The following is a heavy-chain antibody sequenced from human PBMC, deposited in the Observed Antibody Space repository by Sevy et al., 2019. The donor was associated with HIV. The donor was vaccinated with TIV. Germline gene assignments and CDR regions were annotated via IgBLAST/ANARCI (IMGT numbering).Heavy chain of an antibody. Sequence: GGSLRLSCAASGFTFSSHAMHWVRQTPGKGLEWVAVISYDGSKKFFAKSVKGRFTVSRDNSKNALYLEMNSLRAEDTAIYFCARDKFGYTSGWQATGGFDYWGQGTLVTVSS. J-gene: IGHJ4*02. CDR1: GFTFSSHA. CDR2: ISYDGSKK. V-gene: IGHV3-30-3*01. D-gene: IGHD6-19*01. CDR3: ARDKFGYTSGWQATGGFDY.